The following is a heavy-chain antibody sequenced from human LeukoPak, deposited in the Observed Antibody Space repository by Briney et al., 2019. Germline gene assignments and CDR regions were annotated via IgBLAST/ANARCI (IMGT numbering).Heavy chain of an antibody. CDR1: GYTFTSYG. V-gene: IGHV1-18*01. J-gene: IGHJ5*02. CDR3: ARAGTVWFGELLSWFDP. D-gene: IGHD3-10*01. CDR2: ISAYNGNT. Sequence: VASVKVSCKASGYTFTSYGISWVRQAPGQGLEWMGWISAYNGNTNYAQKLQGRVTMTTDTSTSTAYMELRSLGSDDTAVYYCARAGTVWFGELLSWFDPWGQGTLVTVSS.